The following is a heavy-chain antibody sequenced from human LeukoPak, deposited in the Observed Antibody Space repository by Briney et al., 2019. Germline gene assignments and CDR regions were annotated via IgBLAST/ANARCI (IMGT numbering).Heavy chain of an antibody. Sequence: GGSLRLSCAASGFTFSSYGMHWVRQAPGKGLEWVANIKQDGSEKYYVDSVKGRFTISRDNAKNSLYLQMNSLRAEDTAVYYCATYLWFGEFAFDYWGQGTLVTVSS. CDR3: ATYLWFGEFAFDY. D-gene: IGHD3-10*01. J-gene: IGHJ4*02. V-gene: IGHV3-7*01. CDR2: IKQDGSEK. CDR1: GFTFSSYG.